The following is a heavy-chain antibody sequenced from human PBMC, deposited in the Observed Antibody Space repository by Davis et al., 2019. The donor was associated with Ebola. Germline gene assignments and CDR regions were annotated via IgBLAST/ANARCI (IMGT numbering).Heavy chain of an antibody. CDR1: GYTFTSYA. J-gene: IGHJ6*02. V-gene: IGHV1-2*06. CDR2: INPNSGGT. Sequence: AASVKVSCKASGYTFTSYAMNWVRQAPGQGLEWMGRINPNSGGTNYAQKFQGRVTITRDTSISTAYLQWSSLKASDTAMYYCARHTLDTPMDLYYYYGLDVWGQGTTVTVSS. D-gene: IGHD5-18*01. CDR3: ARHTLDTPMDLYYYYGLDV.